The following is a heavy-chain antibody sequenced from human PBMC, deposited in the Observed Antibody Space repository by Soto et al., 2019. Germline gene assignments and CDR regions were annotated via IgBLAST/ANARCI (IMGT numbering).Heavy chain of an antibody. CDR1: GFTFSGSA. Sequence: EVQLVESGGGLVQPGGSLKLSCAASGFTFSGSAMHWVRQASGKGLEWVGRIRSKANSYATAYAASVKGRFTISRDDSKNTAYLQMNSLKTEDTAVYYCTRHGDTAMVLPLYYGMDVWGQGTTVTVSS. J-gene: IGHJ6*02. CDR2: IRSKANSYAT. CDR3: TRHGDTAMVLPLYYGMDV. V-gene: IGHV3-73*02. D-gene: IGHD5-18*01.